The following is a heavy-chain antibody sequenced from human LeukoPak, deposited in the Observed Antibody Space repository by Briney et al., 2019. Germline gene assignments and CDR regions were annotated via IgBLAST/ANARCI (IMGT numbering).Heavy chain of an antibody. CDR2: IYPGDSDT. CDR3: ARLNDPHVVVTAISGYYYYGMDV. V-gene: IGHV5-51*01. CDR1: GYSFTSYW. D-gene: IGHD2-21*02. J-gene: IGHJ6*02. Sequence: GESLKISCKGSGYSFTSYWIGWVRQMPGKGLEWMGIIYPGDSDTRYSPSFQGQVTISADKSISTAYLQWSSLKASDTAMYYCARLNDPHVVVTAISGYYYYGMDVWGQGTTVTVSS.